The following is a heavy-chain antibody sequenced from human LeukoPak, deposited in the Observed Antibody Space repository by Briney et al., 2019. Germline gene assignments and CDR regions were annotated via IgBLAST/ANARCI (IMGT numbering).Heavy chain of an antibody. CDR1: GYTFTSYY. V-gene: IGHV1-46*01. Sequence: ASVKVSCKASGYTFTSYYMHWVRQAPGQGLEWMGIINPSGGSTSYAQKFQGRVTMTRDMSTSTVYMELSSLRSEDTAVYYCARRGVATMTYYYYMDVWGKGTTVTVSS. D-gene: IGHD5-12*01. CDR3: ARRGVATMTYYYYMDV. J-gene: IGHJ6*03. CDR2: INPSGGST.